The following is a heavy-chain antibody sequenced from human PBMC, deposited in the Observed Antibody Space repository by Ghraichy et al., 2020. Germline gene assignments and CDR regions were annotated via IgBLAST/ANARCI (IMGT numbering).Heavy chain of an antibody. D-gene: IGHD4-17*01. CDR1: GFTFGDYA. CDR2: IRSKAYGGTT. V-gene: IGHV3-49*03. J-gene: IGHJ4*02. Sequence: GGSLRLSCTASGFTFGDYAMSWFRQAPGKGLEWVGFIRSKAYGGTTEYAASVKGRFTISRDDSKSIAYLQMNSLKTEDTAVYYCTRDRNGDYQYYFDYWGQGTLVTVSS. CDR3: TRDRNGDYQYYFDY.